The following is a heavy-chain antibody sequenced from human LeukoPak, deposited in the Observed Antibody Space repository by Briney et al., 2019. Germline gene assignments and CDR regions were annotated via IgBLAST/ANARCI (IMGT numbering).Heavy chain of an antibody. CDR2: IIPIFGTA. D-gene: IGHD2-15*01. CDR3: ARSFRYCSGGSCYAEPANFDY. V-gene: IGHV1-69*13. Sequence: ASVKVSCKASGGTFSSYAISWVRQAPGQGLEWMGGIIPIFGTANYAQKFQGRGKITADESTSTAYMELSSLRSEDTAVYYCARSFRYCSGGSCYAEPANFDYWGQGTLVTVSS. J-gene: IGHJ4*02. CDR1: GGTFSSYA.